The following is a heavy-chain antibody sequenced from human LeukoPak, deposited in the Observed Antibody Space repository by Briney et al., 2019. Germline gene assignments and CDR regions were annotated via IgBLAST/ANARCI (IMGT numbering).Heavy chain of an antibody. CDR1: GFTFDDYA. D-gene: IGHD5/OR15-5a*01. CDR2: ISWNSGSI. J-gene: IGHJ3*02. CDR3: AKSEMSQIVLSAFDI. V-gene: IGHV3-9*01. Sequence: GGSLRLSCAASGFTFDDYAMHWVRQAPGKGLGWVSGISWNSGSIGYADSVKGRFTISRDNAKNSLYLQMNSLRAEDTALYYCAKSEMSQIVLSAFDIWGQGTMVTVSS.